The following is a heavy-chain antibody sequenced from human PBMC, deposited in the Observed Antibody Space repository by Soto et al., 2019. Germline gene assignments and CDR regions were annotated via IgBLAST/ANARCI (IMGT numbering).Heavy chain of an antibody. J-gene: IGHJ4*02. CDR1: GYTFTSYY. D-gene: IGHD1-26*01. V-gene: IGHV1-46*01. CDR2: INPSGGST. CDR3: ARDYAPVGATLTTDYYFDY. Sequence: ASVKVSCKASGYTFTSYYMHWVRQAPGQGLEWMGIINPSGGSTSYAQKFQGRVTMTRDTSTSTVYMELSSLRSEDTAVYYCARDYAPVGATLTTDYYFDYWGQGTLVTVSS.